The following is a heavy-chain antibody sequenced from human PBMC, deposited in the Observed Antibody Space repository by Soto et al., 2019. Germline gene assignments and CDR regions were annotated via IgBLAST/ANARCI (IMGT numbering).Heavy chain of an antibody. CDR2: VYHSGTT. D-gene: IGHD2-21*01. CDR1: GGCITRRY. CDR3: ARLAEDSYDYNALDV. V-gene: IGHV4-59*11. J-gene: IGHJ6*02. Sequence: SETLSLTCTVSGGCITRRYWNWFRQSPGKGPEWIGYVYHSGTTNYNPSLESRVTMSVDTSKKQLSLKVSSVTAADTAVYYCARLAEDSYDYNALDVWGQGTTVTVSS.